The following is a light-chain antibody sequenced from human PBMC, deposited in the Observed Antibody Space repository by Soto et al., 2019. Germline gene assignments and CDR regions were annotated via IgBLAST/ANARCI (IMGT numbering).Light chain of an antibody. CDR3: QQYGGSPIT. V-gene: IGKV3-20*01. Sequence: EIVLTQSPGTLSLSPGERATLSCRASQSVSSNFLAWFQQQPGQAPRLPVYAASSRVTGIPDRFSGSGSGTDFTLTISRLEPEDFAVYYCQQYGGSPITFGQGTRLEIK. J-gene: IGKJ5*01. CDR1: QSVSSNF. CDR2: AAS.